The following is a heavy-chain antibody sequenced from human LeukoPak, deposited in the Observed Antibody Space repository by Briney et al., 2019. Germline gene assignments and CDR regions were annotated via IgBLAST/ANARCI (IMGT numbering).Heavy chain of an antibody. Sequence: SQTLSLTCAISGDSVSSNSAAWNWIRQSPSRGLEWLGRTYYRSKWYSDYAVSVKSRITINPDTSKNQFSLILNSVTAADTAVYYCARGFRHDSTFYYYYYMDVWGKGTTVTVSS. CDR3: ARGFRHDSTFYYYYYMDV. CDR1: GDSVSSNSAA. D-gene: IGHD2-2*01. CDR2: TYYRSKWYS. V-gene: IGHV6-1*01. J-gene: IGHJ6*03.